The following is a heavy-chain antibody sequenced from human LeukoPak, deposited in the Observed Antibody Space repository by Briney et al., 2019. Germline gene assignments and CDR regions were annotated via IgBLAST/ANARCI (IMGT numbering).Heavy chain of an antibody. J-gene: IGHJ4*02. D-gene: IGHD3-9*01. CDR2: IMQGGNEK. CDR1: GLTFSSYW. CDR3: ARGSYYDILTGYSQNYFDN. Sequence: GGSLRLSCAASGLTFSSYWMSWVRQAPGKGLEWVANIMQGGNEKYYVDSVKGRFTISRDNAKNSLYLQMNSLRAEDTAVYYCARGSYYDILTGYSQNYFDNWGQGTLVTVSS. V-gene: IGHV3-7*04.